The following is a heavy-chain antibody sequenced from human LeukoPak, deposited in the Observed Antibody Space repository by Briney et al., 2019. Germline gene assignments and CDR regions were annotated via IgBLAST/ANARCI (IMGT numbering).Heavy chain of an antibody. D-gene: IGHD6-19*01. V-gene: IGHV4-38-2*02. CDR1: GSSISSGYY. Sequence: SETLSLTCTVSGSSISSGYYWGWIRQPPGKGLEWIGSIHHSGSTYYSPSLKSRVTISVDTSKNQFSLKLNSVTAADTAVYYCARASSGWRYFDYWGQGTLVTVSS. CDR3: ARASSGWRYFDY. J-gene: IGHJ4*02. CDR2: IHHSGST.